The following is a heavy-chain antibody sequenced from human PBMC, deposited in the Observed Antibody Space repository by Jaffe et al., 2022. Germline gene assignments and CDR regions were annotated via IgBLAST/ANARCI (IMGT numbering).Heavy chain of an antibody. V-gene: IGHV3-66*02. Sequence: EVQLVESGGGLVQPGGSLRLSCAASGFTVSSNYMSWVRQAPGKGLEWVSVIYSGGSTYYADSVKGRFTISRDNSKNTLYLQMNSLRAEDTAVYYCARETLGLSGDYVWGSYRIGKVLFDIWGQGTMVTVSS. D-gene: IGHD3-16*02. CDR1: GFTVSSNY. CDR3: ARETLGLSGDYVWGSYRIGKVLFDI. CDR2: IYSGGST. J-gene: IGHJ3*02.